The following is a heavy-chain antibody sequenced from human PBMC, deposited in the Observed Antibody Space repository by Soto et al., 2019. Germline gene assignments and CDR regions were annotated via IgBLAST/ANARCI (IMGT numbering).Heavy chain of an antibody. J-gene: IGHJ5*02. Sequence: VSVKVSCKASGYTFTGYYMHWVRRAPGQGLEWMGWINPNSGGTNYAQKFQGRVTMTGDTSISTAYMELSRLRSDDTAVYCCARNYDFWSRPNWSDXWGQGTYVTVSX. CDR2: INPNSGGT. D-gene: IGHD3-3*01. CDR3: ARNYDFWSRPNWSDX. CDR1: GYTFTGYY. V-gene: IGHV1-2*02.